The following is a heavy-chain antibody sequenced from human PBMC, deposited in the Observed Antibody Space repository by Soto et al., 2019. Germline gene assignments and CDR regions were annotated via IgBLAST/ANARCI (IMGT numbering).Heavy chain of an antibody. CDR1: GFTFRSYS. V-gene: IGHV3-48*02. J-gene: IGHJ5*02. D-gene: IGHD6-13*01. Sequence: ESGGGLVQPGESLRLSCAASGFTFRSYSMNWVRQAPGKGLEWVSYISISSRTIYYADSVKGRFTISRDDAKNSLYLQMNSLRDEDTSVYYCARDNGIAGSFDPWGQGTLVTVSS. CDR2: ISISSRTI. CDR3: ARDNGIAGSFDP.